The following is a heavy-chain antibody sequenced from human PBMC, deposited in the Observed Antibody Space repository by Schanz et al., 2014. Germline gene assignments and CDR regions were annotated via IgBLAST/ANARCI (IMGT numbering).Heavy chain of an antibody. CDR2: IISILGIP. J-gene: IGHJ4*02. CDR3: ARSNYYDNSDYYNSFDY. D-gene: IGHD3-22*01. Sequence: QVQLVQSGAEVKKPGSSVKVSCKASGGTFSSYTISWVRQAPGQGLEWMGRIISILGIPNYAQKFQGRVTFTADKSTSTAYMELSSLRSEDTAVYYCARSNYYDNSDYYNSFDYWGQGTLVTVSS. CDR1: GGTFSSYT. V-gene: IGHV1-69*02.